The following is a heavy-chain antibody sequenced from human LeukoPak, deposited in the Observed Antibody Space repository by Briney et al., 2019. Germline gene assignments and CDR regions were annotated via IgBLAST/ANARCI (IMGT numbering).Heavy chain of an antibody. V-gene: IGHV3-64*01. Sequence: GGSLRLSCAASGFTFSSYAMSWVRQAPGKGLEYVSAISSNGGSTYYANSVKGRFTISRDNSKNTLYLQMGSLRAEDMAVYYCARALSTSGYYYYYYMDVWGKGTTVTVSS. CDR3: ARALSTSGYYYYYYMDV. CDR2: ISSNGGST. CDR1: GFTFSSYA. D-gene: IGHD5/OR15-5a*01. J-gene: IGHJ6*03.